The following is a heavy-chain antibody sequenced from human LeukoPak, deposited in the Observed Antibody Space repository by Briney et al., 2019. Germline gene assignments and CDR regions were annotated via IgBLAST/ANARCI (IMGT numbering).Heavy chain of an antibody. Sequence: ASVKVSCKASGYTFTGYYMHWVRQAPGQGLEWMGWISPNSGGTNYAQKFQGRVTMTRDTSISTAYMELSRLRSDDTAVYYCASNVYDFWSGYEPLYYYYYYMDVWGKGTTVTVSS. D-gene: IGHD3-3*01. V-gene: IGHV1-2*02. CDR1: GYTFTGYY. J-gene: IGHJ6*03. CDR2: ISPNSGGT. CDR3: ASNVYDFWSGYEPLYYYYYYMDV.